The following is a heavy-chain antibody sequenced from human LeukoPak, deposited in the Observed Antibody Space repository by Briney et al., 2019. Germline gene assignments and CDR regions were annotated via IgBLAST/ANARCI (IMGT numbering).Heavy chain of an antibody. CDR3: ARVPQAAGSGSSGARIYYYYDYMDV. CDR2: IYSGGST. CDR1: GFTVSSNY. V-gene: IGHV3-53*01. Sequence: GGSLRLSCAASGFTVSSNYMSWVRQAPGKGLEWVSVIYSGGSTYYADSVKGRFTISRDNSKNTLYLQMNSLRAEDTAVYYCARVPQAAGSGSSGARIYYYYDYMDVWGKGTTVTVSS. J-gene: IGHJ6*03. D-gene: IGHD3-10*01.